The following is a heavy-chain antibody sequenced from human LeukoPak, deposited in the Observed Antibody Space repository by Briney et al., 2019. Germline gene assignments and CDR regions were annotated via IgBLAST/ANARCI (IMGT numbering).Heavy chain of an antibody. J-gene: IGHJ4*02. CDR2: IYYSGST. CDR3: ARLLEPRD. V-gene: IGHV4-39*01. Sequence: PSETLSLTCTVSGGSISSSSYYWGWIRQPPGKGLEWIVSIYYSGSTYYNPSLKSRVTISVDTSKNQFSLKLSSVTAADTAVYYCARLLEPRDWGQGTLVTVSS. D-gene: IGHD1-14*01. CDR1: GGSISSSSYY.